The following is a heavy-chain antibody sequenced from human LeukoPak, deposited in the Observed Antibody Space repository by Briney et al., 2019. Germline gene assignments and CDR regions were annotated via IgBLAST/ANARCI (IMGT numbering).Heavy chain of an antibody. CDR3: AKDGDGYMDR. CDR2: ILYDGSEK. V-gene: IGHV3-30*18. D-gene: IGHD5-24*01. Sequence: GGSLRLSCAASGFTFSDYGMHWVRQAPGKGLEWMGVILYDGSEKYYADSVRGRFSISRDDSKNMLFLQINSLRREDTAVYYCAKDGDGYMDRWGQGTLVTVSS. J-gene: IGHJ5*02. CDR1: GFTFSDYG.